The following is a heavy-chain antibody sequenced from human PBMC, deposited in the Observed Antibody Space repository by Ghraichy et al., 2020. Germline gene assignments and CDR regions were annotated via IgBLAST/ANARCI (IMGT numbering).Heavy chain of an antibody. CDR2: ISDNGGSK. V-gene: IGHV3-23*01. CDR1: GFTSSNYA. D-gene: IGHD2/OR15-2a*01. CDR3: ATQFNNTIDGHLDH. J-gene: IGHJ4*02. Sequence: GGSLRLSCAASGFTSSNYAMTWVRQAPGKGLAWVSSISDNGGSKYYGDSVKGRFTISRDNRKNTLYLLMNTLRPDDTAVYYCATQFNNTIDGHLDHWGQGTRVTVSS.